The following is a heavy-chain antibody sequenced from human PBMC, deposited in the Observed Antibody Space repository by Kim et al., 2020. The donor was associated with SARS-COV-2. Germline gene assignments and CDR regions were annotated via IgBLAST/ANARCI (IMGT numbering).Heavy chain of an antibody. CDR1: GFTFSSYW. D-gene: IGHD3-9*01. CDR3: ARERLRYFGDKKLWYYYYGMDV. Sequence: GGSLRLSCAASGFTFSSYWMSWVRQAPGKGLEWVANIKQDGSEKYYVDSVKGRFTISRDNAKNSLYLQMNSLRAEDTAVYYCARERLRYFGDKKLWYYYYGMDVWGQGTTVTVSS. J-gene: IGHJ6*02. CDR2: IKQDGSEK. V-gene: IGHV3-7*03.